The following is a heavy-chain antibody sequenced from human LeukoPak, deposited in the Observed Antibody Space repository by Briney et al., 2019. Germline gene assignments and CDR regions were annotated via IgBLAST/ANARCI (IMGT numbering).Heavy chain of an antibody. Sequence: YPSETLSLTCAVYGGSFSGYYWSWIRQPPGKGLEWIGEINHSGSTNYNPSLKSRVTISVDTSKNQFSLKLSSVTAADTAVYYCATRFRYYYGMDVWGQGTTVTVSS. J-gene: IGHJ6*02. V-gene: IGHV4-34*01. D-gene: IGHD3-3*01. CDR3: ATRFRYYYGMDV. CDR2: INHSGST. CDR1: GGSFSGYY.